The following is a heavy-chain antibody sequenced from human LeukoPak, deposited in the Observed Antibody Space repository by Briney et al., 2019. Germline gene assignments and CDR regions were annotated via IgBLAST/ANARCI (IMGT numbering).Heavy chain of an antibody. V-gene: IGHV4-34*01. CDR3: ARRLWYYYYYYMDV. D-gene: IGHD2-21*01. CDR2: INHSGST. CDR1: GGSFSGYY. Sequence: PSETLSLTCAVYGGSFSGYYWSWIRQPPGKGLEWIGEINHSGSTNYNPSLKSRVTISVDTSKNQFSLKLSSVTAADTAVYYCARRLWYYYYYYMDVWGKGTTVTISS. J-gene: IGHJ6*03.